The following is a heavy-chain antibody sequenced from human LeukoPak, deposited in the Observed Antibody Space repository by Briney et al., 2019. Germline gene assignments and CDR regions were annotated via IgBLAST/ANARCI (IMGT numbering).Heavy chain of an antibody. CDR1: GFTFDDYA. CDR2: ISWNSGSI. Sequence: GRSLRLSCAASGFTFDDYAMHWVRQAPGKGLEWVSGISWNSGSIGYADSVKGRSTISRDNAKNSLYLQMNSLRAEDTALYYCAKDSVAAGSYSNFPDYWGQGTLVTVSS. J-gene: IGHJ4*02. V-gene: IGHV3-9*01. D-gene: IGHD3-10*01. CDR3: AKDSVAAGSYSNFPDY.